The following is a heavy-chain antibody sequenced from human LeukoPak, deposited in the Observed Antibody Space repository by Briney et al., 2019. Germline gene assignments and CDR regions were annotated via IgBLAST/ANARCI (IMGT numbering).Heavy chain of an antibody. Sequence: SQTLSLTCTVSGGSISSGSYYWSWIRQPAGKGLEWIGRIYTSGSTNYNPSLKSRVTISVDTSKNQFSLKLSSVTAADTAVYYCAREPEVSTRPYYYYYYMDVWGKGTTVSVSS. V-gene: IGHV4-61*02. CDR2: IYTSGST. D-gene: IGHD2-2*01. CDR3: AREPEVSTRPYYYYYYMDV. J-gene: IGHJ6*03. CDR1: GGSISSGSYY.